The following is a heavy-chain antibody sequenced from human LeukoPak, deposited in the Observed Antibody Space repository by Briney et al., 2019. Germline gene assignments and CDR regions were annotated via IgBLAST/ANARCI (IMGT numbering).Heavy chain of an antibody. Sequence: GGSLRLSCAASGFTFSSYGMHWVRQAPGKGLEWVSSISSSSSYIYYADSVKGRFTISRDNAKNSLYLQMNSLRAEDTAVYYCARGRGRTDYFDYWGQGTLVTVSS. V-gene: IGHV3-21*01. CDR3: ARGRGRTDYFDY. CDR1: GFTFSSYG. D-gene: IGHD2-15*01. CDR2: ISSSSSYI. J-gene: IGHJ4*02.